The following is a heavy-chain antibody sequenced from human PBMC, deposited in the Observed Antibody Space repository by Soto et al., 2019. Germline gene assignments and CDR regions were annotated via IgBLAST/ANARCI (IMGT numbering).Heavy chain of an antibody. Sequence: QVQLQESGPGLMKPSGTLSLTCAVSGGSITSNWWRWVRQPPGKGLEWIAEIFHTGSANYNPSLMVRLTLSMDKSRNHLSLNLNAVTAAYTAVYYGARHIAVSWRRGFDHWGQGTLVTVSS. D-gene: IGHD2-21*01. CDR1: GGSITSNW. J-gene: IGHJ4*02. CDR2: IFHTGSA. V-gene: IGHV4-4*02. CDR3: ARHIAVSWRRGFDH.